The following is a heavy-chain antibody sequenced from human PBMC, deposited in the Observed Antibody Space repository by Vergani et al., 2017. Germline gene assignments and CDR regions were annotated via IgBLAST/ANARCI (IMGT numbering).Heavy chain of an antibody. Sequence: QLQLQESGPGLVKPSETLSLTCTVSGDSISSSSYYWGWIRQPPGKGLEWIGEIFSSGTTNYNPSFKNRVTMSVDTSKNQFSLKLNSVTAADTAVYYCARGSRAEGGSGPDKWGQGTLVTVSS. J-gene: IGHJ4*02. CDR2: IFSSGTT. D-gene: IGHD6-13*01. CDR1: GDSISSSSYY. V-gene: IGHV4-61*05. CDR3: ARGSRAEGGSGPDK.